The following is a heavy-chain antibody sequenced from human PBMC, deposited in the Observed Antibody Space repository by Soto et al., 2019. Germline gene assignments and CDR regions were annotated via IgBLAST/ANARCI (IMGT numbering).Heavy chain of an antibody. CDR2: INGRSNYV. J-gene: IGHJ4*02. CDR1: GFTFSTYT. D-gene: IGHD1-26*01. V-gene: IGHV3-21*01. Sequence: GGSLRLSCVFSGFTFSTYTMNWVRHAPGKGLEWVSSINGRSNYVYYADSVKGRFTISRDNAKNSLYLQMNRLRAEDTAIYYCAREDGVVGSSSAFDHWGLGTLVTVSS. CDR3: AREDGVVGSSSAFDH.